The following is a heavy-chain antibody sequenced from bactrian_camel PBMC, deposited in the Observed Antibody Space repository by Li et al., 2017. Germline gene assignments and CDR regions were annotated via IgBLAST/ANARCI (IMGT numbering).Heavy chain of an antibody. D-gene: IGHD1*01. J-gene: IGHJ4*01. CDR2: INSGGTVT. Sequence: DVQLVESGGGLVQSGGSLRLSCAASSFRFSSHYMTWVRQAPGKGLEWVSAINSGGTVTLYAPSMKGRITISRDNAKNTLSLQMNRLETEDTGVYYCLADDGDWGQGTQVTVS. V-gene: IGHV3S40*01. CDR3: LADDGD. CDR1: SFRFSSHY.